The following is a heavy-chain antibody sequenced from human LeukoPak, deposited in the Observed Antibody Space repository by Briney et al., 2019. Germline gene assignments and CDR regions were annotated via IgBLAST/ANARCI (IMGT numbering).Heavy chain of an antibody. V-gene: IGHV4-39*01. J-gene: IGHJ4*02. CDR1: GGSVTNSSFS. CDR2: IYSGRT. CDR3: ARHEQRFLWFGESHFDY. D-gene: IGHD3-10*01. Sequence: SETLSLTCTVSGGSVTNSSFSWGWIRQPPGKGLRWLGTIYSGRTYYNPSLKSRVTISLDTSKNQFSLKLSSVTAADTAVYYCARHEQRFLWFGESHFDYWGQGTLVTVSS.